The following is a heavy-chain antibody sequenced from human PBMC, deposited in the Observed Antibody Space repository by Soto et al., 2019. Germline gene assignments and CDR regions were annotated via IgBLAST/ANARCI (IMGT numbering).Heavy chain of an antibody. CDR1: GFTVSSKG. CDR3: TGEVASGY. CDR2: ISRDGRTK. J-gene: IGHJ4*02. Sequence: QVQLVESGGGVVQPGRSLRLSCSVSGFTVSSKGMHWVRQAPGKGLEWVAVISRDGRTKFYADSVEGRFTISKDSSRNTLFLEMDSLRRDDTAVYYCTGEVASGYWGQGTRVTVSS. D-gene: IGHD2-8*02. V-gene: IGHV3-30*03.